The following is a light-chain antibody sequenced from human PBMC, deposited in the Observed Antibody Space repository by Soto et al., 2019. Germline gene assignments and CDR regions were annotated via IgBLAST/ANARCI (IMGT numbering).Light chain of an antibody. CDR2: GAS. V-gene: IGKV3-15*01. Sequence: EIVMTQSPATLSVSPWERATLSCRASQSVSRNLAWYQQNPGQAPRLLIYGASTSATGIPARFSGSGSGTDFTLTISSLEPEDFALYYCQQRKTWPPITFGPGTRLEIK. J-gene: IGKJ5*01. CDR1: QSVSRN. CDR3: QQRKTWPPIT.